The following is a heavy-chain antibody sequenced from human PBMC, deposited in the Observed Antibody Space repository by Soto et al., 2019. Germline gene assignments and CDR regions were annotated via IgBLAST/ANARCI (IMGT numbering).Heavy chain of an antibody. D-gene: IGHD6-13*01. CDR3: ARRYSSNWGVDY. V-gene: IGHV3-30*03. Sequence: VAVISYDGSNKYYADSVKGRFTISRDNSKNTLYLQMNSLRAEDTAVYYCARRYSSNWGVDYWGQGTLVTVSS. J-gene: IGHJ4*02. CDR2: ISYDGSNK.